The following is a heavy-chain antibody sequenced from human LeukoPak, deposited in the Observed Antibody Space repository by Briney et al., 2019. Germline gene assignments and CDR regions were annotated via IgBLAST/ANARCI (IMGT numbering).Heavy chain of an antibody. CDR3: ARLQYSNGYVDY. J-gene: IGHJ4*02. D-gene: IGHD5-18*01. CDR2: IYPDDSDT. Sequence: KDGESLKISCTGSGYSFTNYWIGWVRQMPGKGLEWMGIIYPDDSDTRYRPPFQGQVTISADKSIATAYLQWSSLKASDTAMYYCARLQYSNGYVDYWGQGTLVTVSS. CDR1: GYSFTNYW. V-gene: IGHV5-51*01.